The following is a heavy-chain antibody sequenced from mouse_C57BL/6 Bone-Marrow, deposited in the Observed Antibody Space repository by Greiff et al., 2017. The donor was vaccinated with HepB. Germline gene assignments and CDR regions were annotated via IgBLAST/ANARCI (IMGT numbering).Heavy chain of an antibody. Sequence: QVQLQQSGAELVKPGASVKISCKASGYAFSSYWMNWVKQRPGKGLEWIGQIYPGDGDTNYNGKFKGKATLTADKSSSTAYMQLSSLTSEDSAVYFCARPHYYGSSYFDVWGTGTTVTVSS. CDR3: ARPHYYGSSYFDV. J-gene: IGHJ1*03. D-gene: IGHD1-1*01. V-gene: IGHV1-80*01. CDR2: IYPGDGDT. CDR1: GYAFSSYW.